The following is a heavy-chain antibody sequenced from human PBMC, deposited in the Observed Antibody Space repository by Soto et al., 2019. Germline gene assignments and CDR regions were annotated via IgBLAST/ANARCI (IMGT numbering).Heavy chain of an antibody. CDR1: GGSISSYF. Sequence: QVQLLESGPGLVKPSETLSLTCTIYGGSISSYFWSWIRQPPGKGLEWIGYIHYSGTTVYSPSLKSRVTMSIDTSENQFTLNLTSVTAADTAVYYWARDTGSYYLDSWGQGSLVTVSS. J-gene: IGHJ4*02. D-gene: IGHD1-26*01. V-gene: IGHV4-59*01. CDR3: ARDTGSYYLDS. CDR2: IHYSGTT.